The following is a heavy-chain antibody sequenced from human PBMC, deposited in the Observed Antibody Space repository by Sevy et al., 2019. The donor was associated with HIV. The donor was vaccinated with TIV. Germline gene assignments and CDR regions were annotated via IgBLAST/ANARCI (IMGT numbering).Heavy chain of an antibody. V-gene: IGHV3-21*01. CDR2: ISSSSSYI. Sequence: GGSLRLSCAASGFTFSIYTMNWVRQAPGKGLEWVSSISSSSSYIYYTDSVKGRFSISRDNAKNALFLQMNSLRAEDTAVYYCARSLGNYYGSGTYQEDWFDPWGQGTLFTVSS. D-gene: IGHD3-10*01. CDR3: ARSLGNYYGSGTYQEDWFDP. J-gene: IGHJ5*02. CDR1: GFTFSIYT.